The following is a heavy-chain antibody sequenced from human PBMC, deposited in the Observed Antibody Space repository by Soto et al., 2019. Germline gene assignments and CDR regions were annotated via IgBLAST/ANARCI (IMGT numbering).Heavy chain of an antibody. D-gene: IGHD4-17*01. CDR2: IRSKPNSYAT. V-gene: IGHV3-73*02. CDR3: TGRPADSGDYPIDY. J-gene: IGHJ4*02. Sequence: EVQLVESGGGLVQPGGSLKLSCAASGFTFSGSPMHWVRQASGRGLEWVGRIRSKPNSYATAYTASVKGRFTISRDDSKNTAYLQMNSLKTEDTAVYYCTGRPADSGDYPIDYWGQGPLVTVSS. CDR1: GFTFSGSP.